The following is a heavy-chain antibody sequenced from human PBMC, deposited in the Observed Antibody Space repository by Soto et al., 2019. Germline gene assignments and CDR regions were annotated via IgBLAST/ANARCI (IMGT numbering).Heavy chain of an antibody. D-gene: IGHD3-22*01. CDR3: AKEHLSHYDSSGYAKPAFDY. CDR1: GFTFRSYG. V-gene: IGHV3-30*18. CDR2: ISYDGSNK. Sequence: GGSLRLSCAASGFTFRSYGMHCVRQAPGRGLEWVAVISYDGSNKYYADSVKGRFTISRDNSKNTLYLQMNSLRAEDTAVYYCAKEHLSHYDSSGYAKPAFDYWGQGTLVTVSS. J-gene: IGHJ4*02.